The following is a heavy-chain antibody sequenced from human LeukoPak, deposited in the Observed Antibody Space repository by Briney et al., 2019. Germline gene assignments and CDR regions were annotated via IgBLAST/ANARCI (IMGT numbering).Heavy chain of an antibody. Sequence: SVKVSCKASGGTFSSYTISWVRQAPGQGLEWMGRIIPILGIANYAQKFQGRVTTTADKSTSTAYMELSSLRSEDTAVYYCARQYCSGGSCYHIPLDYWGQGTLVTVSS. V-gene: IGHV1-69*02. CDR3: ARQYCSGGSCYHIPLDY. CDR1: GGTFSSYT. CDR2: IIPILGIA. J-gene: IGHJ4*02. D-gene: IGHD2-15*01.